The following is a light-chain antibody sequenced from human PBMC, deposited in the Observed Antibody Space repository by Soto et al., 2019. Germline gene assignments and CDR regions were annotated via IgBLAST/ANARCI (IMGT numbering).Light chain of an antibody. V-gene: IGKV3-15*01. CDR3: QRYNSWHTIT. J-gene: IGKJ5*01. Sequence: EIVMTQSPATLSVSPGDRATLSCRASESIGRKLAWYQQRPGQAPRLLVYGASTRAAGIPASFSGGGSGTEFTLTISSLKSEDFAVYYCQRYNSWHTITFGHGTRLEIK. CDR2: GAS. CDR1: ESIGRK.